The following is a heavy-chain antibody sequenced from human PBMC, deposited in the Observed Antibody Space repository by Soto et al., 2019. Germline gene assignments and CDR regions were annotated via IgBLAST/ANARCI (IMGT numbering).Heavy chain of an antibody. CDR3: ARIGGIVVVPAAINWFDP. V-gene: IGHV4-31*03. CDR1: ARCISSGSYY. J-gene: IGHJ5*02. CDR2: IYYSGGT. Sequence: SLCIPCTVSARCISSGSYYWSWKRPHPGKGLEWIGYIYYSGGTYYNPSLKSRVSISVDTSKNQFSLKLSSVTAADTAVYYCARIGGIVVVPAAINWFDPWGQGNLVIVAS. D-gene: IGHD2-2*02.